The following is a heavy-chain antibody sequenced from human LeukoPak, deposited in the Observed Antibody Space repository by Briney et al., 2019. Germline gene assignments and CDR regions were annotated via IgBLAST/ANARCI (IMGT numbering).Heavy chain of an antibody. V-gene: IGHV3-7*01. J-gene: IGHJ4*02. CDR1: GFTFNNYW. D-gene: IGHD3-16*01. Sequence: GGSLRLSCAASGFTFNNYWMSWVRQAPGKGLEWVANIKHDGSNKYYLDSVKGRFTLSRDNAKNSLYLQMNSLRAEDTAIYYCVRDYVWGTSESDYWGQGILVTVSS. CDR2: IKHDGSNK. CDR3: VRDYVWGTSESDY.